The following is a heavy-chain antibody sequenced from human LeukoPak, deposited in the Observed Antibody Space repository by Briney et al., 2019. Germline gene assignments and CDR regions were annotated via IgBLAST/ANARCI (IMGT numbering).Heavy chain of an antibody. CDR3: ARDRSGSYYEPFDC. J-gene: IGHJ4*02. CDR2: ISGSGGST. D-gene: IGHD3-10*01. V-gene: IGHV3-23*01. Sequence: PGGSLRLSCAASGSTFTSYAMTWVRQAPGKGLEWVSSISGSGGSTYYADSVKGRFTISRDNSKNTLYLQMNSLRAEDTAVYYCARDRSGSYYEPFDCWGQGTLVTVSS. CDR1: GSTFTSYA.